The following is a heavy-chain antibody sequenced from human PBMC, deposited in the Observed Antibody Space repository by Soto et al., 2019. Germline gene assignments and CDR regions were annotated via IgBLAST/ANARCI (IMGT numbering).Heavy chain of an antibody. CDR2: VIPILGIA. V-gene: IGHV1-69*02. J-gene: IGHJ5*02. CDR3: ARYSGYDYDWFDP. D-gene: IGHD5-12*01. Sequence: QVQLVQSGAEVKKPGSSVKVSCKASGGTFSSYTISWVRQAPGPGPEWMGRVIPILGIANYAQKFQGRVTITADKSTSTAYMELSSLRSEDTAVYYCARYSGYDYDWFDPWGQGTLVTVSS. CDR1: GGTFSSYT.